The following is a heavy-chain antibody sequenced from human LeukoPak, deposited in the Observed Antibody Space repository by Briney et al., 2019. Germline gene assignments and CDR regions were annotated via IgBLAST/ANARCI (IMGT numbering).Heavy chain of an antibody. V-gene: IGHV3-23*01. CDR1: GFTFSSFA. Sequence: GGSLRLSCAASGFTFSSFAMNWVRQAPGKGREWVSGITDSGDNTYYADSVKGRFTISRDNSNNMVYLQMNSLRAEDMAKYYCAKAAGGTYYRVFDYWGQGILVTVSS. CDR3: AKAAGGTYYRVFDY. CDR2: ITDSGDNT. D-gene: IGHD1-26*01. J-gene: IGHJ4*02.